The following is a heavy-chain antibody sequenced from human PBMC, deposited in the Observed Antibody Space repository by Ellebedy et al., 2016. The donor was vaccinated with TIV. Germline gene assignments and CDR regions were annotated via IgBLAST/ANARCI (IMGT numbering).Heavy chain of an antibody. CDR3: ARGLYAGSQRGHFDY. V-gene: IGHV3-30*04. CDR1: GFNFSTYA. J-gene: IGHJ4*02. Sequence: GESLKISCAASGFNFSTYAMHWVRQAPGKGLEWVAVISYDGSNKYSADSVKGRFTISRDNSKNTLYLQMNSLKLEDTAVYYCARGLYAGSQRGHFDYWGQGTLGTVSS. CDR2: ISYDGSNK. D-gene: IGHD4-23*01.